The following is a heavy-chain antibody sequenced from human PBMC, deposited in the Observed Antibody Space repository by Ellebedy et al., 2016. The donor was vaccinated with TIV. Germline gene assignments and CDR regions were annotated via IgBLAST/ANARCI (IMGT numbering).Heavy chain of an antibody. CDR1: GFTFSSYS. CDR3: ARTYSGTFHWYFDL. J-gene: IGHJ2*01. Sequence: GESLKISCAASGFTFSSYSLNWVRQAPGKGLEWVSSISSSSSYIYYADSVRGRFTVSRDNAKNALYVQMNGLRAEDTAVYYCARTYSGTFHWYFDLWGRGTLVTVSS. CDR2: ISSSSSYI. D-gene: IGHD1-26*01. V-gene: IGHV3-21*01.